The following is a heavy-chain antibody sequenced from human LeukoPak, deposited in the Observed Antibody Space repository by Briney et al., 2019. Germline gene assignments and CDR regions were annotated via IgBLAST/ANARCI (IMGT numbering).Heavy chain of an antibody. Sequence: SETLSLTCTVSGGSISSSSYYWGWIRQPPGRGLEWIGSIYYSGSTYYNPSLKSRVTISVDTSKNQFSLKLSSVTAADTAVYYCARIPVEMATITNFDYWGQGTLVTVSS. CDR1: GGSISSSSYY. CDR2: IYYSGST. D-gene: IGHD5-24*01. J-gene: IGHJ4*02. CDR3: ARIPVEMATITNFDY. V-gene: IGHV4-39*07.